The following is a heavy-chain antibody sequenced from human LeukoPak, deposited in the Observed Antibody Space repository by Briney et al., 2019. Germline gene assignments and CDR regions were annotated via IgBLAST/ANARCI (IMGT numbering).Heavy chain of an antibody. J-gene: IGHJ5*02. D-gene: IGHD6-19*01. Sequence: SETLSLTCAVYGGSFSGYYWSWIRQPPGKGLEWIGEINHSGSTNYNPSLKSRVTISVDTSKNQFSLKLSSVTAADTAVYYCARHDYSSGWFWFDPWGQGTLVTVSS. V-gene: IGHV4-34*01. CDR3: ARHDYSSGWFWFDP. CDR2: INHSGST. CDR1: GGSFSGYY.